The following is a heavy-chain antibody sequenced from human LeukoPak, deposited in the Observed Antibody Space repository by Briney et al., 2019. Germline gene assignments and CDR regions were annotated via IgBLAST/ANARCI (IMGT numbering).Heavy chain of an antibody. Sequence: SETLSLTCAVSGYSISSGYYWGWIRQPPGKGLEWIGSIYHSGSTYYNPSLKSRVTISVDTSKNQFSLKLSSVTAADTAVYCCARGSIAARDWGQGTLVTVSS. CDR1: GYSISSGYY. D-gene: IGHD6-13*01. CDR2: IYHSGST. V-gene: IGHV4-38-2*01. CDR3: ARGSIAARD. J-gene: IGHJ4*02.